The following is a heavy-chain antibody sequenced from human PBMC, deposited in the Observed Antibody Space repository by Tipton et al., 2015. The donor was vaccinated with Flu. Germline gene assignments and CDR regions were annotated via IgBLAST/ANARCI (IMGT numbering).Heavy chain of an antibody. CDR2: ISYDGSNK. CDR1: GFTFSRYG. J-gene: IGHJ6*02. Sequence: SLRLSCAASGFTFSRYGMHWVRQAPDKGLEWVAVISYDGSNKYYADSVKGRFTISRDNSKNTLYLQMNSLRAEDTAVYYCAKAEGALGQWLDGFFYCGMDGWGQGTTVTVS. V-gene: IGHV3-30*18. CDR3: AKAEGALGQWLDGFFYCGMDG. D-gene: IGHD6-19*01.